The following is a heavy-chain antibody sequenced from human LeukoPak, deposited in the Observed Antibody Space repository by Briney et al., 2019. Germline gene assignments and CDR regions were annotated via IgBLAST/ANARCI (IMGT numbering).Heavy chain of an antibody. J-gene: IGHJ4*02. V-gene: IGHV1-69*01. CDR1: GGTFSSYA. Sequence: SVKVSCKASGGTFSSYAISWVRQAPGQGLEWMGGIIPIFGTANYAQKFQGRVTITADESTSTAYVELSSLRSEDTAVYYCAVKRGVRSYDFWSGYSEYYFDYWGQGTLVTVSS. D-gene: IGHD3-3*01. CDR3: AVKRGVRSYDFWSGYSEYYFDY. CDR2: IIPIFGTA.